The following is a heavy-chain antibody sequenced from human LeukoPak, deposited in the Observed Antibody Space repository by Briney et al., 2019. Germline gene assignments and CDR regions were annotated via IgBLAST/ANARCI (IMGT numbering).Heavy chain of an antibody. D-gene: IGHD6-13*01. CDR2: IYYSGST. J-gene: IGHJ5*02. CDR3: VGYSSSLGWLDP. Sequence: SETLSLTCIVSGGSISSGGYYWNYIRQPPGKGLEWIGKIYYSGSTNYNPSLKTRVTIFVDTSKNQFSMKLSSVTAADTAVYYCVGYSSSLGWLDPWGQGTLVTVSS. CDR1: GGSISSGGYY. V-gene: IGHV4-39*01.